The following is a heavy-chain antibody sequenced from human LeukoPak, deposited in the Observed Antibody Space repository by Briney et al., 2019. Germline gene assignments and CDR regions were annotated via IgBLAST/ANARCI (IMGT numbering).Heavy chain of an antibody. J-gene: IGHJ4*02. CDR2: ISSDGSNT. CDR1: GFTFSRYW. CDR3: ARAFDY. V-gene: IGHV3-74*01. Sequence: GGSLRLSCAASGFTFSRYWMHWVRQAPGKGLVWVSRISSDGSNTSYADSVKGRFTISRDNAKNTLYLQMNSLRAEDTAVYYCARAFDYWGQGTLVTVSS.